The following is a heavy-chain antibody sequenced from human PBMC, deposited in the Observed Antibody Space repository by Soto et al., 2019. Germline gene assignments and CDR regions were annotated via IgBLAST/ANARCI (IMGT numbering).Heavy chain of an antibody. CDR3: ARETSFSRGVTVGNPYGMDV. Sequence: QVQLQESGPGLVKPSQTLSLTCTVSGGSISSGGYYWSWIRQHPGKGLEWIGYIYYSGSTYYNPSLKSRFTISVDTSKNQFSLKLSAVAAAATAVYYCARETSFSRGVTVGNPYGMDVWGQGTTVTVSS. CDR2: IYYSGST. V-gene: IGHV4-31*03. D-gene: IGHD3-10*01. J-gene: IGHJ6*02. CDR1: GGSISSGGYY.